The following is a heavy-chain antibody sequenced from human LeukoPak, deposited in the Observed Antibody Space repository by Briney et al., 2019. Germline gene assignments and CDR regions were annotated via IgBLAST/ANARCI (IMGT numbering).Heavy chain of an antibody. CDR3: ARGQRRVAAAGRAGGY. Sequence: ASVKVSCKASGYTFTSYDINWVRQATGQGLEWMGWMNPNSGNTGYAQKFQGRVTMTRNTSISTAYMELSSLRSEDTAVYYCARGQRRVAAAGRAGGYWGQGTLVTVSS. D-gene: IGHD6-13*01. V-gene: IGHV1-8*01. J-gene: IGHJ4*02. CDR2: MNPNSGNT. CDR1: GYTFTSYD.